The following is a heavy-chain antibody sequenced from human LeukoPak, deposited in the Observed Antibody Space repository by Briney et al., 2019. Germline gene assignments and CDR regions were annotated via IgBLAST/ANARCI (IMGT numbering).Heavy chain of an antibody. D-gene: IGHD3-10*01. CDR1: AFTFSPYW. CDR3: VRSLGVTEY. CDR2: INVDGSTT. V-gene: IGHV3-74*01. Sequence: PGRFLRLSCAASAFTFSPYWMHWVRQAPGKGLVWVSRINVDGSTTNYADSVKGRFTISRDNAKNTLYLQMSSLRAEDTAVYYCVRSLGVTEYWGQGTLVTVSS. J-gene: IGHJ4*02.